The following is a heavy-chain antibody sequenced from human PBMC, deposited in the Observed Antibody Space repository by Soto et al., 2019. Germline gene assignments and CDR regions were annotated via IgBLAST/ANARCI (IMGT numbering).Heavy chain of an antibody. J-gene: IGHJ3*02. CDR2: IYYSGST. D-gene: IGHD2-2*01. V-gene: IGHV4-39*01. CDR1: GGSISSSSYY. Sequence: QLQLQESGPGLVKPSETLSLTCTVSGGSISSSSYYWGWIRQPPGKGLEWIGSIYYSGSTYYNPSLKSRVTISVDTSKNQFSLKLSSVTAADTAVYYCARLGQHTLSYPGAFDIWGQGTMVTVSS. CDR3: ARLGQHTLSYPGAFDI.